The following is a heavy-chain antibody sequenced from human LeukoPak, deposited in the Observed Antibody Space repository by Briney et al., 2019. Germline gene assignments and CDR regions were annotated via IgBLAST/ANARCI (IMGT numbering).Heavy chain of an antibody. CDR2: IIPIFGIA. CDR1: GGTFSSYA. Sequence: SVNVCCKAAGGTFSSYAISWVRQAPGQGLEWMGRIIPIFGIANYAQKFQGRVTITADKSTSTAYMELSSLRSEDTAVYYCARETYYDSSGSQASRYFDYWGQGTLVTVSS. D-gene: IGHD3-22*01. J-gene: IGHJ4*02. V-gene: IGHV1-69*04. CDR3: ARETYYDSSGSQASRYFDY.